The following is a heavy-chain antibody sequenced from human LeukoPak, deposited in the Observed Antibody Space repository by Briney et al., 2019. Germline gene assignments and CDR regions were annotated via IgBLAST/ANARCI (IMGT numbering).Heavy chain of an antibody. CDR3: AREVDGYCSGGSCGDI. CDR2: ISSSGSTI. D-gene: IGHD2-15*01. CDR1: GFTFSSYE. Sequence: GGSLRLSCAASGFTFSSYEMNWVRQAPGKGLEWVSYISSSGSTIYYADSVKGRFTISRDNAKNSLYLQMDSLRAEDTAVYYRAREVDGYCSGGSCGDIWGQGTMVTVSS. V-gene: IGHV3-48*03. J-gene: IGHJ3*02.